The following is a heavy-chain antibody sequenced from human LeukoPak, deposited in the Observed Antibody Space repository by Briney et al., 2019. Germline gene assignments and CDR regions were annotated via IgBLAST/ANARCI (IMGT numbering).Heavy chain of an antibody. CDR3: AKHYDGNLSGAFDI. J-gene: IGHJ3*02. CDR1: GGSISSYY. D-gene: IGHD4-23*01. Sequence: SETLSLTCTVSGGSISSYYWSWIRQPPGKGLEWIGYIYYSGSTHYNPSLESRVTISVDTSKNQFSLKLTSVTAADTAVYYCAKHYDGNLSGAFDIWGQGTLVTVSS. CDR2: IYYSGST. V-gene: IGHV4-59*01.